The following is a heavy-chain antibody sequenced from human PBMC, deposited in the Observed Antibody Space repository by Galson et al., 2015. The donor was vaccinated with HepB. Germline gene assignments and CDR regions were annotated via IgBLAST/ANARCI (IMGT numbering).Heavy chain of an antibody. J-gene: IGHJ4*02. CDR3: AREGPGWNFFDY. CDR2: ISSSSNNI. D-gene: IGHD1-1*01. Sequence: SLRLSCAAAGFSFGAYSMNWVRQAPGKGLEWVSSISSSSNNINYVDSARGRFTISRDNAKNSLYLQMNSLRAEDTAVYYCAREGPGWNFFDYWGQGILVTVSS. V-gene: IGHV3-21*01. CDR1: GFSFGAYS.